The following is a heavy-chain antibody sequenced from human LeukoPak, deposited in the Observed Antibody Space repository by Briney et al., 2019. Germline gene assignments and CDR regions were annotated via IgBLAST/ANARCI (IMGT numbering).Heavy chain of an antibody. Sequence: PGGSLRLSCAASGFAFSTYWMTWVRQAPGKGLEWVANIKQDGSEKYYVDSVKGRFTISRDNAKNSLYLQMNSLGAEDTAVCYCANSRLEGWGQGTLVTVSS. V-gene: IGHV3-7*01. CDR2: IKQDGSEK. CDR3: ANSRLEG. CDR1: GFAFSTYW. D-gene: IGHD1-1*01. J-gene: IGHJ4*02.